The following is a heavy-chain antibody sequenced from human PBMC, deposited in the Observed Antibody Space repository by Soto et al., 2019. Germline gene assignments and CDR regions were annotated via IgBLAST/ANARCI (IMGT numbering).Heavy chain of an antibody. J-gene: IGHJ4*02. CDR3: AKVISTGIHRGYLDY. V-gene: IGHV3-23*01. Sequence: GGSLRLSCAASGFTFSNSAMSWVRQAPGKGLEWVSLIGDSGGMPYYPESVKGRFTISRDTSRNTLYLQMNSLRVEDTAVYYCAKVISTGIHRGYLDYWGQGTLVTVSS. D-gene: IGHD3-10*01. CDR1: GFTFSNSA. CDR2: IGDSGGMP.